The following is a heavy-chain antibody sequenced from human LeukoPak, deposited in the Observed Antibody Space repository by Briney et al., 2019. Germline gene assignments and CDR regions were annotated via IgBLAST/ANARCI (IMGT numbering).Heavy chain of an antibody. V-gene: IGHV1-69*13. Sequence: SVKVSCKASGGTFSSYAISWVRQAPGQGLEWMGGIIPIFGTANYAQKFRGRVTITADESTSTAYMELSSLRSEDTAVHYCATSALGVGDYYYYGMDVWGQGTTVTVSS. CDR3: ATSALGVGDYYYYGMDV. J-gene: IGHJ6*02. D-gene: IGHD3-16*01. CDR1: GGTFSSYA. CDR2: IIPIFGTA.